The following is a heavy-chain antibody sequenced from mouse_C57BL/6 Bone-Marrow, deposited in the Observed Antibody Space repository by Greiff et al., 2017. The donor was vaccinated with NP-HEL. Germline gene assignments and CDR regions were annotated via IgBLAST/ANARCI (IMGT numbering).Heavy chain of an antibody. D-gene: IGHD2-10*01. Sequence: EVQLQQSGTVLARPGASVKMSCKTSGYTFTSYWMHWVKQRPGQGLEWIGAIYPGNSDTSYNQKFKGKAKLTAVTSASTAYMELSSLTNEDSAVYYCTRETLPFGGNAMDYWGQGTSVTVSS. CDR1: GYTFTSYW. CDR3: TRETLPFGGNAMDY. CDR2: IYPGNSDT. V-gene: IGHV1-5*01. J-gene: IGHJ4*01.